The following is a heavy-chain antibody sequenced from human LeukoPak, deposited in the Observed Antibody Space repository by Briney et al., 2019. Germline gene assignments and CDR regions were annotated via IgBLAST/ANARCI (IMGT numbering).Heavy chain of an antibody. CDR1: GYTFTNYG. Sequence: ASAKVSCKASGYTFTNYGISWGRQAPGQGPEWMGWITPYNGNTDYAQELQGRVTMTTDTSTSTAYMDLRSLRSDDTAVYFCARGVGLPPYYFDYWGQGTLLTVST. CDR3: ARGVGLPPYYFDY. V-gene: IGHV1-18*01. D-gene: IGHD1-26*01. CDR2: ITPYNGNT. J-gene: IGHJ4*02.